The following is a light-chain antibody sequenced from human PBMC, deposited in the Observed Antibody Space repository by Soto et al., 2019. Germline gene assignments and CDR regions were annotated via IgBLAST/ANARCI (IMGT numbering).Light chain of an antibody. Sequence: QSVLTQPASVSGSPGQSITISCTGTTSDIGAYNYVSWYQHHPGKAPKLLIYDVTDRPSGVCDRFSGSKSGNTASLTISGLQAEDESDYFCSSYTTINTVVLFGGGTKVTVL. V-gene: IGLV2-14*03. CDR3: SSYTTINTVVL. J-gene: IGLJ2*01. CDR2: DVT. CDR1: TSDIGAYNY.